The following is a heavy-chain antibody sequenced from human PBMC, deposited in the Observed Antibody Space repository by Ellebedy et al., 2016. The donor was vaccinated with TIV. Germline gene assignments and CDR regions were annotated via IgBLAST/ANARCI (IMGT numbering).Heavy chain of an antibody. CDR3: ARGGNWQFDY. Sequence: MPGGSLRLSCAVSGASIGSDKWWTWVRQPPGKGLEWIGETHPTKSSNYNPSLKSRVTMSVDKSKNQFSLNLNSVTAADTAVYYCARGGNWQFDYWGQGTLVTVSS. D-gene: IGHD1-1*01. CDR1: GASIGSDKW. J-gene: IGHJ4*02. V-gene: IGHV4-4*02. CDR2: THPTKSS.